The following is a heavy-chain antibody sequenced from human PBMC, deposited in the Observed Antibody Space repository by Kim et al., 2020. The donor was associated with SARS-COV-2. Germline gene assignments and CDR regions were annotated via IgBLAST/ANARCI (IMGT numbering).Heavy chain of an antibody. CDR1: GFTFSSYG. V-gene: IGHV3-30*18. CDR2: ISYDGSNK. D-gene: IGHD2-15*01. Sequence: GGSLRLSCAASGFTFSSYGMHWVRQAPGKGLEWVAVISYDGSNKYYADSVKGRFTISRDNSKNTLYLQMNSLRAEDTAVYYCAKVTGYCSGGSCYYDAFDIWGQGTMVTVSS. CDR3: AKVTGYCSGGSCYYDAFDI. J-gene: IGHJ3*02.